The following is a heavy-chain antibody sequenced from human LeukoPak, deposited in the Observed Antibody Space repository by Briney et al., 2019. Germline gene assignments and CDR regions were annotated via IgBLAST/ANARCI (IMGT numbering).Heavy chain of an antibody. CDR3: AKGSSDSRPYYFDY. V-gene: IGHV3-23*01. CDR2: VTNTGGST. J-gene: IGHJ4*02. Sequence: GGSLRLSCAASGFMFDDYGMTWVRQAPGKGLERVSAVTNTGGSTYHADSVRGRFTISRDNSQHTLFLQMDSLRAEDTAVYYCAKGSSDSRPYYFDYWGQGTLVTVSS. CDR1: GFMFDDYG. D-gene: IGHD5-18*01.